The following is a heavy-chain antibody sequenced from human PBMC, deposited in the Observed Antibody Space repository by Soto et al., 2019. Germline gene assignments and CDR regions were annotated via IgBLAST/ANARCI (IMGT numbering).Heavy chain of an antibody. V-gene: IGHV4-59*12. CDR3: ARAHYGDYGYGMDV. CDR2: IYHTGST. Sequence: PSETLSLTCTVSGGSISSYYWSWVRQTPGKGLEWIGEIYHTGSTKYNPSLKNRVTISVDRSKNQFSLKLSSVTAADTAVYYCARAHYGDYGYGMDVWGQGTTVTVSS. J-gene: IGHJ6*02. CDR1: GGSISSYY. D-gene: IGHD4-17*01.